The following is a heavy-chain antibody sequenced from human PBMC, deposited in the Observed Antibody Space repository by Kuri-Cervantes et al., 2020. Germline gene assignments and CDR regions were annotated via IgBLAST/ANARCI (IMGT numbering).Heavy chain of an antibody. CDR1: GFTFSSYG. J-gene: IGHJ4*02. V-gene: IGHV3-30*03. CDR2: ISYDGSNK. D-gene: IGHD4-17*01. Sequence: GESLKISCAASGFTFSSYGMHWVRQAPGKGLEWVAVISYDGSNKYYADSVKGRFTISRDNAKNSLYLQMNSLRAEDTALYYCARWISGDHYYFDYWGQGALVTVSS. CDR3: ARWISGDHYYFDY.